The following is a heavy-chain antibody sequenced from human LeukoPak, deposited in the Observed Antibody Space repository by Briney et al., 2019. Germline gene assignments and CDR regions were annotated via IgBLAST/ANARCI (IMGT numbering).Heavy chain of an antibody. CDR1: GFTFSSYA. D-gene: IGHD3-16*01. Sequence: GGSLRLSCAASGFTFSSYALNWVRQAPRKGLEWVSGISGGGGGTYYADSVKGRFTISRDNGKSTLYLQMNSLRAEDTALYYCAKGIGLRPPDYWGQGTLVTVSS. CDR3: AKGIGLRPPDY. CDR2: ISGGGGGT. V-gene: IGHV3-23*01. J-gene: IGHJ4*02.